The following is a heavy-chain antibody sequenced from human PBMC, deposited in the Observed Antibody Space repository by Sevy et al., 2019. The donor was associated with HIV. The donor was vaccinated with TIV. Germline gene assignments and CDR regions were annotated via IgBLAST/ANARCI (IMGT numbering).Heavy chain of an antibody. Sequence: ASVKVSCKASGYTFTSYGISWVRQAPGQGREWMGWISAYNGNTNYAQKLQGRVTMTTDTSTSTAYMELRSLRSDDTAVYYCARDHIVVVPAAMSWFDPWGQGTLVTVSS. J-gene: IGHJ5*02. CDR1: GYTFTSYG. D-gene: IGHD2-2*01. CDR3: ARDHIVVVPAAMSWFDP. V-gene: IGHV1-18*01. CDR2: ISAYNGNT.